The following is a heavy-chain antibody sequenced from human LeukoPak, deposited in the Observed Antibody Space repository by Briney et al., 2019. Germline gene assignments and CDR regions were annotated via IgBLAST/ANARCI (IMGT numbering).Heavy chain of an antibody. D-gene: IGHD3-22*01. J-gene: IGHJ4*02. CDR3: ARVTGYMIEDYFDS. CDR1: GGSIISSNYY. Sequence: SETLSLTCSVSGGSIISSNYYWGWIRQPPGKGLEWIGNIYHSGSTYYNPSLKSRVTISVDTSKNDFSLKLISVTAADTAVYYCARVTGYMIEDYFDSWGQGTLVTVSS. CDR2: IYHSGST. V-gene: IGHV4-39*07.